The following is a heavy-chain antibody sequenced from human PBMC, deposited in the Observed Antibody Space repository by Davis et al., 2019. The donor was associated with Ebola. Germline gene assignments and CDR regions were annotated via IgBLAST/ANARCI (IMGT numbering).Heavy chain of an antibody. V-gene: IGHV1-18*01. Sequence: AASVKVSCKASGYTFTSYGISWVRQAPGQGLEWMGWISPYNGNTNYAQKLQGRVTMTTDTSTSTAYMELRSLRSDDTAVYYCARVLLWFGELSAFDIWGQGTMVTVSS. J-gene: IGHJ3*02. CDR3: ARVLLWFGELSAFDI. D-gene: IGHD3-10*01. CDR2: ISPYNGNT. CDR1: GYTFTSYG.